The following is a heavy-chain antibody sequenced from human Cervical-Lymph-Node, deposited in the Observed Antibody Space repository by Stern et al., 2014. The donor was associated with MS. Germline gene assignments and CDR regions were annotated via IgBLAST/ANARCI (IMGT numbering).Heavy chain of an antibody. J-gene: IGHJ4*02. CDR3: ARFVDTPMGRVFDY. Sequence: VQLVESGSEVKKPGASVKVSCKASGYIFTNYAMNWVRQAPGQGLEWMGWINTNTGKPTYAQGFTGRFVFSLDSSVSKAYLQISSLKAEDTAVYSCARFVDTPMGRVFDYWGQGTLVTVSS. D-gene: IGHD5-18*01. CDR1: GYIFTNYA. V-gene: IGHV7-4-1*02. CDR2: INTNTGKP.